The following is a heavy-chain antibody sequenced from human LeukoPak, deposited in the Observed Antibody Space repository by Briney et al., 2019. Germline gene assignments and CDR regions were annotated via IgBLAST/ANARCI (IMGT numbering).Heavy chain of an antibody. CDR1: GFTFSSYW. D-gene: IGHD3-22*01. V-gene: IGHV3-74*01. Sequence: QPGGSLRLSCAASGFTFSSYWMHWVRQAPGKGLVWVSRINSDGSSTSYADSVKGRFTISRDTAKTTLYLQMNSLRAEDTAVYYCARDYYDSSGYFDGLNYWGQGTLVTVSS. CDR2: INSDGSST. J-gene: IGHJ4*02. CDR3: ARDYYDSSGYFDGLNY.